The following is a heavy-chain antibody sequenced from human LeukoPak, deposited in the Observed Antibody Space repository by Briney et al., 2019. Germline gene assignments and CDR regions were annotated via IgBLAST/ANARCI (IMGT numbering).Heavy chain of an antibody. CDR1: GASINSHY. CDR3: ARYVVYGSGKHYFDY. J-gene: IGHJ4*02. Sequence: SETLSLTCTVSGASINSHYWSWIRQPAGKELEWLASINYGGTTYYNPSLKSRVTISVDTSKNQFSLRLSSVTAADTAVYLCARYVVYGSGKHYFDYWGQGSLVTVSS. V-gene: IGHV4-59*05. CDR2: INYGGTT. D-gene: IGHD3-10*01.